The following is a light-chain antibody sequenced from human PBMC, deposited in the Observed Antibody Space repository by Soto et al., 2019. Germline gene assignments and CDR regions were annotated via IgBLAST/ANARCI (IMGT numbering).Light chain of an antibody. V-gene: IGKV1-5*03. CDR3: QQYNSFGT. CDR1: QNINNW. J-gene: IGKJ5*01. Sequence: DIHMTQSPSTLSASVGDRVTFTCRASQNINNWLAWYQQKPGKAPKLLIYKASSLESGVPSRFSGSGSGTEFTLTISSLQPDDFATYYCQQYNSFGTFGQGTRLEIK. CDR2: KAS.